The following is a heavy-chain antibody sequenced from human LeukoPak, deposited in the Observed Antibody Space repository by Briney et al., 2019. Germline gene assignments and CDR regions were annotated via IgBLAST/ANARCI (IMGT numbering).Heavy chain of an antibody. Sequence: GGSLRLSCAASGFTFSSYAMSWVRQAPGRGLEWVSAISGSGGSTYYADSVKGRFTISRDNSKSTLYLQMNSLRAEDTAVYYCAKRGRVLRFLEWLLSFDYWGQGTLVTVSS. D-gene: IGHD3-3*01. V-gene: IGHV3-23*01. CDR2: ISGSGGST. CDR3: AKRGRVLRFLEWLLSFDY. J-gene: IGHJ4*02. CDR1: GFTFSSYA.